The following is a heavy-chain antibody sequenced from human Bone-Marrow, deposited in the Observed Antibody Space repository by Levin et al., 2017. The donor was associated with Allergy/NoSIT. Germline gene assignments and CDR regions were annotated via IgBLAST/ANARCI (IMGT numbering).Heavy chain of an antibody. CDR2: FYTSGIT. J-gene: IGHJ2*01. D-gene: IGHD3-22*01. Sequence: PSETLSLTCTVSGGSISSYYWSWIRQPAGKGLEWIGRFYTSGITNYNPSLKSRVTMSVDTSKNQLSLKLGSVTAADTAVYYCERADSSGHYYWYFDLWGRGTLVTVSS. V-gene: IGHV4-4*07. CDR3: ERADSSGHYYWYFDL. CDR1: GGSISSYY.